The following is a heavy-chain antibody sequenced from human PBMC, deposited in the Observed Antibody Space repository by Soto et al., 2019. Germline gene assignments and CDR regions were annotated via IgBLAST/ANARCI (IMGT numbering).Heavy chain of an antibody. V-gene: IGHV1-46*03. CDR3: TRESSPPGWFDP. CDR1: GYTFTSYY. J-gene: IGHJ5*02. Sequence: ASVKVSCKASGYTFTSYYIHWVRQAPGQGLEWMGIINPSGGSTSYAQKFQGRITMTRDTSTGTVYMELSSLRSEDTAVYFCTRESSPPGWFDPGGQGTRVTVSS. CDR2: INPSGGST.